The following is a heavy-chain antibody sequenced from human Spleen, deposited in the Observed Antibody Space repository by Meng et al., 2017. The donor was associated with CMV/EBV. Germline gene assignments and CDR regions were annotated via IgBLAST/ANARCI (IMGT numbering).Heavy chain of an antibody. V-gene: IGHV3-7*01. CDR3: ARDYQDNTDFWSAPPHMDV. J-gene: IGHJ6*02. CDR1: GFTVSSYW. D-gene: IGHD3-3*01. Sequence: GESLKISCTASGFTVSSYWMNWVRQAPGKGLEWVANIMQGGSEKCYVGSVKGRFTISRDNAKNSLYLQMNSLRAEATAVYYCARDYQDNTDFWSAPPHMDVWGQGTTVTVSS. CDR2: IMQGGSEK.